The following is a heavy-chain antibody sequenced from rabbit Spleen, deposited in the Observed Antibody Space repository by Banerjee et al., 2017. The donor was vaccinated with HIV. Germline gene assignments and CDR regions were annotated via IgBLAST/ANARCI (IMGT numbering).Heavy chain of an antibody. CDR3: ARDPWNVGWGGTL. V-gene: IGHV1S40*01. CDR1: GFDFSSNA. Sequence: QSLEESGGDLVKPGASLTLTCTASGFDFSSNAMCWVRQAPGKGLELIACIYNGDGKTYYASWAKGRFTISKTSSTTVTLQMTSLTAADTATYFCARDPWNVGWGGTLWGQGTLVTVS. D-gene: IGHD4-1*01. CDR2: IYNGDGKT. J-gene: IGHJ4*01.